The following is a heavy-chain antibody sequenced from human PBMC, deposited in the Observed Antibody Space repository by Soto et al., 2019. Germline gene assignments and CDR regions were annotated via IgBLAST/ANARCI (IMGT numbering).Heavy chain of an antibody. D-gene: IGHD3-22*01. J-gene: IGHJ4*02. CDR3: ARHEALDSYDSSGYYYGFDY. Sequence: GESLKISCKGSGYSFTSYWIGWVRQMPGKGLEWMGIIYPGDSDTRYSPSFQGHVTISADKSISTAYLQWSSLKASDTAMYYCARHEALDSYDSSGYYYGFDYWGQGTLVTVSS. CDR1: GYSFTSYW. V-gene: IGHV5-51*01. CDR2: IYPGDSDT.